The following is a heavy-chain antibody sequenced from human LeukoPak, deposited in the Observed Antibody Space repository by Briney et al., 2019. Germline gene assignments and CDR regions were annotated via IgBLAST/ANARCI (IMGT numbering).Heavy chain of an antibody. J-gene: IGHJ1*01. Sequence: PGGSLRLSCAASGFTFSSYAMSWVRQAPGEGLEWVSAISGSGGSTYYADSVKGRFTISRDNSKNTLYMQMNSLRAEDTAVYYCAKDSGSYHPEYFQHWGQGTLVTVSS. V-gene: IGHV3-23*01. CDR2: ISGSGGST. CDR1: GFTFSSYA. CDR3: AKDSGSYHPEYFQH. D-gene: IGHD1-26*01.